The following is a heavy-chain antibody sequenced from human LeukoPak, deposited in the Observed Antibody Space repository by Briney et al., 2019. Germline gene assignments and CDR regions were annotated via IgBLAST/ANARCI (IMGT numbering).Heavy chain of an antibody. Sequence: GGSLRLSCAASGFTFSSYAMSWVRQAPGKGLEWVGFIRSKAYGGTTEYAASVKGRFTISRDDSKSIAYLQMNSLKTEDTAVYYCTRDRSLRDYVWGSYRYWGQGTLVTVSS. CDR3: TRDRSLRDYVWGSYRY. CDR2: IRSKAYGGTT. CDR1: GFTFSSYA. D-gene: IGHD3-16*02. J-gene: IGHJ4*02. V-gene: IGHV3-49*04.